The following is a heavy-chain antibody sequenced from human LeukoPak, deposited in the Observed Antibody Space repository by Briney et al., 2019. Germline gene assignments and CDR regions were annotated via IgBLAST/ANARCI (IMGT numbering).Heavy chain of an antibody. J-gene: IGHJ6*04. Sequence: SVKVSSTASKGTFSSYAISWVRQAPGKGLEWMGGIIPIFGTANYAQKFQGRVTITTDESTSTAYMELSSLRSEDTAVYYCAKEDDYGGTGSLWDVWGKGTTVTVSS. D-gene: IGHD4-23*01. CDR1: KGTFSSYA. CDR3: AKEDDYGGTGSLWDV. V-gene: IGHV1-69*05. CDR2: IIPIFGTA.